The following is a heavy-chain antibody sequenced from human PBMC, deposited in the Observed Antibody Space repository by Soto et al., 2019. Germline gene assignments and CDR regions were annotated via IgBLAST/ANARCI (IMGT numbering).Heavy chain of an antibody. CDR3: ARDAPGGAPY. J-gene: IGHJ4*02. CDR1: GGSINSGDSY. D-gene: IGHD1-26*01. CDR2: INYRAST. V-gene: IGHV4-31*03. Sequence: QVQLQESGPGLVRPSQTLSLTCTVSGGSINSGDSYWNWIRQHPEKGLEWIGYINYRASTFYNPSRKSRIIISVDTSKNQFSLSLRSVTAAATAVYYCARDAPGGAPYWGQGTLVTVSS.